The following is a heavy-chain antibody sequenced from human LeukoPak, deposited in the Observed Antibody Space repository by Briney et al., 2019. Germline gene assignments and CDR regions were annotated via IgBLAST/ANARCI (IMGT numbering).Heavy chain of an antibody. J-gene: IGHJ4*02. CDR2: VNPSGGNT. Sequence: GASVKVSCKASGYTFTSYYMHWVRQAPGQGLEWMGIVNPSGGNTSYAQKFQGRVTMTRDTSTSTAYMELSSLRSEDTAVYYCARDSSSSPPLFDYWGQGTLVTVSS. CDR3: ARDSSSSPPLFDY. D-gene: IGHD6-6*01. CDR1: GYTFTSYY. V-gene: IGHV1-46*01.